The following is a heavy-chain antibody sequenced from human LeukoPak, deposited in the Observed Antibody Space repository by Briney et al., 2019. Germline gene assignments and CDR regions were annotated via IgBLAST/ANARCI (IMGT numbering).Heavy chain of an antibody. V-gene: IGHV3-21*01. CDR1: GFTFDDYG. D-gene: IGHD1-26*01. CDR3: ARDPATYLGAFDI. CDR2: ISSSSSYI. J-gene: IGHJ3*02. Sequence: PGGSLRLSCAASGFTFDDYGMSWVRQAPGKGLEWVSSISSSSSYIYYADSVKGRFTISRDNAKNSLYLQMNSLRAEDTAVYYCARDPATYLGAFDIWGQGTMVTVSS.